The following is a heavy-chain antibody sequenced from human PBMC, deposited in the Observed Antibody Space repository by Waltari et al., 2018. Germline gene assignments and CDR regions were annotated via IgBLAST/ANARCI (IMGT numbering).Heavy chain of an antibody. V-gene: IGHV4-34*02. CDR2: INGRGPA. J-gene: IGHJ1*01. D-gene: IGHD3-10*01. CDR1: GGSSFSAYY. Sequence: QVQLQQWGAGLLKPSETLSLSCAVHGGSSFSAYYWNWVRQVPGKGLEWIGEINGRGPANANPSLKSRVTMAVDTSRNQFSLTLTSVTAADTALYYCARSAAIVVRGRYFQYWGQGTLVTVSS. CDR3: ARSAAIVVRGRYFQY.